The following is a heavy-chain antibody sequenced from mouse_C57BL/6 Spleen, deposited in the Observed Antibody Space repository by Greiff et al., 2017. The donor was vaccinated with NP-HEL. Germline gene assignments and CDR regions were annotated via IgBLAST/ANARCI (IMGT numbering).Heavy chain of an antibody. J-gene: IGHJ3*01. CDR3: ARGERHYDYDERFAY. V-gene: IGHV1-19*01. CDR1: GYTFTDYY. D-gene: IGHD2-4*01. CDR2: INPYNGGT. Sequence: EVQLQQSGPVLVKPGASVKMSCKASGYTFTDYYMNWVKQSHGKSLEWIGVINPYNGGTSYNQKFKGKATLTVDKSSSTAYMELNSLTSEDSAVYYCARGERHYDYDERFAYWGQGTLVTVSA.